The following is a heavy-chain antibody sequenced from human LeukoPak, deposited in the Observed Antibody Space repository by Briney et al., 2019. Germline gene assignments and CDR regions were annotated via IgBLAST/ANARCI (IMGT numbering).Heavy chain of an antibody. J-gene: IGHJ3*02. CDR1: GGSISSYY. Sequence: PSETLSLTSTVSGGSISSYYWSWIRQPAGKGLEWIGRIYTSGSTNYNPSLKSRVTMSVDTSKNQFSLKLSSVTAADTAVYYCARVGAAAVGDAFDIWGQGTMVTVSS. CDR3: ARVGAAAVGDAFDI. V-gene: IGHV4-4*07. CDR2: IYTSGST. D-gene: IGHD6-13*01.